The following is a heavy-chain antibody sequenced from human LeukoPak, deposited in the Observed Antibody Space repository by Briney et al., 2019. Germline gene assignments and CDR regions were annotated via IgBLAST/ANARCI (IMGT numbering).Heavy chain of an antibody. Sequence: SETLSLTCAVYGGSFSGYYWSWIRQPPGKGLEWIGEINHSGSTNYNPSLKSRVTISVDTSKNQFSLKLSSVTAADTAVYYCARFWIGGWCFDHWGQGTLVTVSS. CDR1: GGSFSGYY. J-gene: IGHJ4*02. CDR2: INHSGST. CDR3: ARFWIGGWCFDH. D-gene: IGHD6-19*01. V-gene: IGHV4-34*01.